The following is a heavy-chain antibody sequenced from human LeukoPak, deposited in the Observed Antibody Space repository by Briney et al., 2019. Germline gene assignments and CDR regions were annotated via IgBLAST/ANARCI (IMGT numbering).Heavy chain of an antibody. CDR3: ARNVPRTGDFYY. CDR2: MNPDSGNT. J-gene: IGHJ4*02. V-gene: IGHV1-8*01. D-gene: IGHD7-27*01. Sequence: ASVKVSCKASGYTFTSYDINWVRQVTGQGLEWMGWMNPDSGNTGYAQKFQGRITLTRDTSISTAYMELSSLRSEDTAVYYCARNVPRTGDFYYWGQGTLVTVSS. CDR1: GYTFTSYD.